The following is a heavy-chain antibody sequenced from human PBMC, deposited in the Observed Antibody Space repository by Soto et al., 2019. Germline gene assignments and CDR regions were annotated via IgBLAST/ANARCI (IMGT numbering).Heavy chain of an antibody. J-gene: IGHJ3*02. CDR2: IYYSGST. Sequence: QVQLQESGPGLVKPSQTLSLTCTVSGGSISSGGYYWSWIRQHPGKGLEWIGYIYYSGSTYYNPSLKSRVTISLDTSKNQFSLKLSSVTAADTAVYYCARAPTMVTTSPFDIWGQGTMVTVSS. CDR1: GGSISSGGYY. CDR3: ARAPTMVTTSPFDI. D-gene: IGHD4-17*01. V-gene: IGHV4-31*03.